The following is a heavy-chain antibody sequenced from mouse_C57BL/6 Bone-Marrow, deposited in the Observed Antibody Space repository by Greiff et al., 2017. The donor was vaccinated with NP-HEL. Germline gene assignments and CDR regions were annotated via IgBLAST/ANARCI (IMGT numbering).Heavy chain of an antibody. CDR1: GFTFSNYW. Sequence: EVKLMESGGGLVQPGGSMKLSCVASGFTFSNYWMNWVRQSPEKGLEWVAQIRLKSDNYATHYAESVKGRFTISRDDSKSSVYLQMNNLRAEDTGIYYCTGNSNYDRFAYWGQGTLVTVSA. J-gene: IGHJ3*01. D-gene: IGHD2-5*01. CDR3: TGNSNYDRFAY. V-gene: IGHV6-3*01. CDR2: IRLKSDNYAT.